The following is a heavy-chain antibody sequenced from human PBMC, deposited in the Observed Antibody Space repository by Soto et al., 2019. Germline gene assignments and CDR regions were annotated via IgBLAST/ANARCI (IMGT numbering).Heavy chain of an antibody. J-gene: IGHJ6*02. V-gene: IGHV3-23*01. Sequence: GGSLRLSCAASGFTFSSYGMHWVRQAPGKGLEWVAAISGDGGSTYYADSVKGRFTISRDNSKNTLYLQMNSLRAEDTAVYYCAKDGSGSYYNRYYYYYGMDVWGQGTTVTVSS. CDR2: ISGDGGST. D-gene: IGHD3-10*01. CDR3: AKDGSGSYYNRYYYYYGMDV. CDR1: GFTFSSYG.